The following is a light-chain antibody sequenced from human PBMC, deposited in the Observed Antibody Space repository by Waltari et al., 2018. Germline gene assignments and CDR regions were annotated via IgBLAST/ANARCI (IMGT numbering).Light chain of an antibody. CDR2: KAS. CDR3: QQYKSYST. V-gene: IGKV1-5*03. CDR1: QRISTW. Sequence: EIQMTQFPSTLSASVGDRVTITCRASQRISTWLAWYQQKPGKAPKVLIYKASDLESGVPSRFSGSGSGTDFTLTITSLQPDDFATYYCQQYKSYSTFGPGTKVDIK. J-gene: IGKJ3*01.